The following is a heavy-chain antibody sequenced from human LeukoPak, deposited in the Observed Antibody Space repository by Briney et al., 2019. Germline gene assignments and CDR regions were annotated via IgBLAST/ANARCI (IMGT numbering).Heavy chain of an antibody. CDR2: IKKDGSEK. J-gene: IGHJ4*02. Sequence: GGSLRLSCTASGFIFSGSWMAWIRQAPGKGLEWVAIIKKDGSEKFYVDSMKGRFTISRDNAKNSLFLQMNSLRAEDTAIYYCTTDTWYSAGHWGQGTLVTVSS. D-gene: IGHD2-15*01. CDR3: TTDTWYSAGH. V-gene: IGHV3-7*03. CDR1: GFIFSGSW.